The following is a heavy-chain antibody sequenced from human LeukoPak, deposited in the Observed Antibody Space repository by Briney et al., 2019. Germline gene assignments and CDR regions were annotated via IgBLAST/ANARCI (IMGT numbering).Heavy chain of an antibody. Sequence: GGSLRLSCAASGFTFSSYAMTWVRQAPGKGLEWVSAISGSGGSTYYADSVKGRFTISRDNSKNTLYLQMNSLRAEDTAVYYCAKGTPMTTVTTSWDDAFDIWGQGTMVTVSS. CDR2: ISGSGGST. D-gene: IGHD4-11*01. CDR1: GFTFSSYA. V-gene: IGHV3-23*01. CDR3: AKGTPMTTVTTSWDDAFDI. J-gene: IGHJ3*02.